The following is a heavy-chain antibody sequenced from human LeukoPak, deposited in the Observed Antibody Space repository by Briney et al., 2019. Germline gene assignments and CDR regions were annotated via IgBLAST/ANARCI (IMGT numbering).Heavy chain of an antibody. V-gene: IGHV3-48*01. Sequence: GGSLRLSCAASGFTFSSYSVNWVRQAPGKGLEWVSYISSSSSTIYYADSVKGRFTISRDNAKNSLYLQMNSLRAEDTAVYYCALLWFGELSFFDYWGQGTLVTVSS. J-gene: IGHJ4*02. D-gene: IGHD3-10*01. CDR2: ISSSSSTI. CDR1: GFTFSSYS. CDR3: ALLWFGELSFFDY.